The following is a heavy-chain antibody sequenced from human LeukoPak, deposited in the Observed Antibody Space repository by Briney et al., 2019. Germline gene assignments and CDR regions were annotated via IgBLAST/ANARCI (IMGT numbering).Heavy chain of an antibody. V-gene: IGHV3-30*18. CDR2: ISPDGSKK. CDR1: GFTFSIYG. Sequence: GGSLRLSCAASGFTFSIYGMHWVRQAPGTGLQWVAAISPDGSKKYYVDSVKGRFAISRDNSKNTLYLQMSSQRADDTAVYYCANDPPSYLDVPDYWGQGTLVTVSS. CDR3: ANDPPSYLDVPDY. J-gene: IGHJ4*02. D-gene: IGHD1-1*01.